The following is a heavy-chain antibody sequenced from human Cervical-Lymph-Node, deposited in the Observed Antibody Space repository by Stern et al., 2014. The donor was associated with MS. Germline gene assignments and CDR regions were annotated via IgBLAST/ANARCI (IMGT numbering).Heavy chain of an antibody. V-gene: IGHV1-18*01. CDR1: GYTFTTYG. D-gene: IGHD5-18*01. J-gene: IGHJ4*02. CDR3: VRDEGYSYGGY. Sequence: QVQLVQSGGEVKKPGASVKVSCKASGYTFTTYGINWVRQAPGQGLEWMGWSSTVNGNTNEAPKVQGRVTMTTDAPTSTASMELRSLRSDDTAVYYCVRDEGYSYGGYWGQGTLVTVSS. CDR2: SSTVNGNT.